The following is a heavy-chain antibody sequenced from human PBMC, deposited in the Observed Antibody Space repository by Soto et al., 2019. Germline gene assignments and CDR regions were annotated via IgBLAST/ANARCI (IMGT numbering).Heavy chain of an antibody. D-gene: IGHD3-10*01. Sequence: EVQLVQSGAEMKKPGESLKISCKGSGYSFTTYWIGWVRQRPGEGLEWMGIIYPDDSETRYSPSFQGQVSISADKSISTAYLQWSGLKASDTAMYYCARVFYFGSGRSAVWAHWGQGTPVTVSS. CDR1: GYSFTTYW. CDR2: IYPDDSET. J-gene: IGHJ4*02. CDR3: ARVFYFGSGRSAVWAH. V-gene: IGHV5-51*03.